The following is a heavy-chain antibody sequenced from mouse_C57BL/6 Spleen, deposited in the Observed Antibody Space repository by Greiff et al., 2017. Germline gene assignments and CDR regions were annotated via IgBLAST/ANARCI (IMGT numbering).Heavy chain of an antibody. J-gene: IGHJ1*03. V-gene: IGHV1-19*01. CDR1: GYTFTDYY. CDR2: INPYNGGT. D-gene: IGHD1-1*01. CDR3: ARGIYYGSTRYFDV. Sequence: VQLQQSGPVLVKPGASVKMSCKASGYTFTDYYMNWVKQSHGKSLEWIGVINPYNGGTSYNQKFKGKATLTVDKSSSTAYMELNSLTSADSAVYYCARGIYYGSTRYFDVWGTGTTVTVAS.